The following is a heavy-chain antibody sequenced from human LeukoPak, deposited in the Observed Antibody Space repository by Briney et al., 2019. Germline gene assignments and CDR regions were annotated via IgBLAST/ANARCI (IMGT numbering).Heavy chain of an antibody. Sequence: GGSLRLSCAASGFSFRSHGMNWARQAPGKGLEWVSGISPRGDITYYKDSVRGRFTISRDNFKNTVSLQLNSLRAEDTAMYYCAKDDDWGRFNHWGQGTLVTVSS. J-gene: IGHJ1*01. V-gene: IGHV3-23*01. CDR1: GFSFRSHG. D-gene: IGHD3-16*01. CDR2: ISPRGDIT. CDR3: AKDDDWGRFNH.